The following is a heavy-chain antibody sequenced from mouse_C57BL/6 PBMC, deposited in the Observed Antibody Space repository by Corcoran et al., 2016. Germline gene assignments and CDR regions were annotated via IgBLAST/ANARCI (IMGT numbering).Heavy chain of an antibody. CDR1: GYTFTTYG. J-gene: IGHJ3*01. V-gene: IGHV9-3*01. CDR2: INTYSGVP. CDR3: AREERAY. Sequence: QIQLVQSGPELKKPGETVKISCKASGYTFTTYGMSWVKQAPGKGLKWMGWINTYSGVPTYADDFKGRFAFSLETSASTAYLQINNLKNEDTATYFCAREERAYWGQGTLVTVSA.